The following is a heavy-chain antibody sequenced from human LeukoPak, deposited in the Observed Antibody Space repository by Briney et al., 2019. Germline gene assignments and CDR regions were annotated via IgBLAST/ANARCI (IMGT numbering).Heavy chain of an antibody. Sequence: KASETLSLTCTVSGGSISSYHWSSIRQPPGKGLEWIGYIYYSGTTNYNPSLKSRVTISVDTSKNQFSLMLTSVTAADTAVYYCARNSGSYPKYFDYWGQGTLVTVSS. CDR1: GGSISSYH. J-gene: IGHJ4*02. V-gene: IGHV4-59*01. CDR2: IYYSGTT. D-gene: IGHD3-10*01. CDR3: ARNSGSYPKYFDY.